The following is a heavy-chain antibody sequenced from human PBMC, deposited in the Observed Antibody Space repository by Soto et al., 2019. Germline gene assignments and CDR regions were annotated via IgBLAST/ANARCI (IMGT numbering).Heavy chain of an antibody. Sequence: SGPTLVNPTQTLTLTFTFSGFSLSTSGMCVSWIRQPPGTALEWLALIDWDDDKYYSTSLKTRLTISKDTSKNQVVLTMTKVDRVDTLTYSRARCLDGYDRNGYPYYFDYWRRVTMVDVCS. CDR1: GFSLSTSGMC. CDR2: IDWDDDK. V-gene: IGHV2-70*01. CDR3: ARCLDGYDRNGYPYYFDY. J-gene: IGHJ4*02. D-gene: IGHD3-22*01.